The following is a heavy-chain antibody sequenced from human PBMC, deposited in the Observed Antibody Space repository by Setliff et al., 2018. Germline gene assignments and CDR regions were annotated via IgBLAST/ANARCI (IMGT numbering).Heavy chain of an antibody. J-gene: IGHJ5*02. V-gene: IGHV3-23*01. D-gene: IGHD4-17*01. CDR2: ITAFGGTT. Sequence: GGSLRLSCAASGFALRSAVMAWFRQAPGKGLEWVSAITAFGGTTYDADSVKGRFTTSRDNSKNTVYLQMDSLRAEDTASYYCARDPNGDYVGAFDPWGQGILVTVSS. CDR1: GFALRSAV. CDR3: ARDPNGDYVGAFDP.